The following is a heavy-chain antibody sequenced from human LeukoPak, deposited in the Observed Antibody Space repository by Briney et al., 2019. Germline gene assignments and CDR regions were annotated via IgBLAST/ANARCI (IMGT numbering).Heavy chain of an antibody. V-gene: IGHV3-74*01. CDR1: GFTFSSYW. J-gene: IGHJ4*02. CDR2: ITGDGSGA. CDR3: ARFAVPTAGAY. D-gene: IGHD4/OR15-4a*01. Sequence: GGSLRLSCAASGFTFSSYWMHWVRQAPGKRLVWVSRITGDGSGANYADSVKGRFTISRDNAKNTLYLQMNSLRAEDTAVYYCARFAVPTAGAYWGQGTLVTVSS.